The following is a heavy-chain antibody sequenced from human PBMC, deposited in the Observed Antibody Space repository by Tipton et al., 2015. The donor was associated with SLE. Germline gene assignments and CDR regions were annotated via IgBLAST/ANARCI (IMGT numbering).Heavy chain of an antibody. CDR1: GGSISSSSYY. CDR2: VYYSGTT. CDR3: AQAHLWGSYRYASDI. Sequence: TLSLTCTVSGGSISSSSYYWNWIRQFPGKGLEWIGNVYYSGTTNYNPSLKSRVTISINTSKNQFSLKLSSVTAADTAVYYCAQAHLWGSYRYASDIWGQGTMVTVSS. D-gene: IGHD3-16*02. V-gene: IGHV4-61*05. J-gene: IGHJ3*02.